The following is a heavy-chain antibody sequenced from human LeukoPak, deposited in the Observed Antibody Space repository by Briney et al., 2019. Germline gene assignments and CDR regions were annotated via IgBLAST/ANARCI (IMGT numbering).Heavy chain of an antibody. Sequence: GGSLRLSCAASGFTFSSYGMHWVRQAPGKGLEWVAVISYDRSNKYYADSVKGRFTISRDNSKNTLYLQMNSLRAEDTAVYYCAKDRGITIFGVVIYNGMDVWGQGTTVTVSS. V-gene: IGHV3-30*18. CDR1: GFTFSSYG. CDR2: ISYDRSNK. CDR3: AKDRGITIFGVVIYNGMDV. D-gene: IGHD3-3*01. J-gene: IGHJ6*02.